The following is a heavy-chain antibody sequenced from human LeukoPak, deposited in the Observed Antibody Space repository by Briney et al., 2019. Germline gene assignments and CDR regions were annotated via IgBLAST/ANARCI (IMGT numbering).Heavy chain of an antibody. CDR3: TTENRRGFYDFWSGPNFDY. CDR1: GFDFSGFS. Sequence: PGGSLRLSCVVSGFDFSGFSMSWVRQAPGKGLEWVGRIKSKTDGGTTDYAAPVKGRFTISRDDSKNTLYLQMNSLKTEDTAVYYCTTENRRGFYDFWSGPNFDYWGQGTLVTVSS. V-gene: IGHV3-15*01. D-gene: IGHD3-3*01. CDR2: IKSKTDGGTT. J-gene: IGHJ4*02.